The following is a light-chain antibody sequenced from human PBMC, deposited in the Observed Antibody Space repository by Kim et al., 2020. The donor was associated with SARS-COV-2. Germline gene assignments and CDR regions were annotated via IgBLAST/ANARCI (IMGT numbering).Light chain of an antibody. CDR2: RNN. CDR1: NNNVGNEG. CDR3: LAWDSSLSAYV. Sequence: QAGLTQPPSVSKGLRQTATLTCTGNNNNVGNEGAAWLQQHQGHPPKLLSFRNNNRPSGISERLSASRSGNTASLTITGLQPEDEADYYCLAWDSSLSAYVFGTGTKVTV. V-gene: IGLV10-54*01. J-gene: IGLJ1*01.